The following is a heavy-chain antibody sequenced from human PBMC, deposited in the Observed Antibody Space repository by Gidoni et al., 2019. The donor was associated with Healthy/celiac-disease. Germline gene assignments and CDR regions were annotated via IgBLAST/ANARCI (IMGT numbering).Heavy chain of an antibody. CDR3: AKPPHYDSSGYYYFLVWYFDL. J-gene: IGHJ2*01. D-gene: IGHD3-22*01. CDR1: GFTFSGYA. V-gene: IGHV3-23*01. CDR2: ISGSGGST. Sequence: EVQLLESGGGLVQPGGSLRLSCAASGFTFSGYAMSWVRQAPGTGLGWVSAISGSGGSTYYEDSVKGRFTISRDNSKNTLYLQMNSLRAEDTAVYYCAKPPHYDSSGYYYFLVWYFDLWGRGTLVTVSS.